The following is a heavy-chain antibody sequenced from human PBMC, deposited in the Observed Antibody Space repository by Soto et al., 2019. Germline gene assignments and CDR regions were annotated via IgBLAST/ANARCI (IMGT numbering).Heavy chain of an antibody. J-gene: IGHJ6*02. CDR3: ARADSGYAHGYYYYGMDV. V-gene: IGHV3-48*01. CDR2: ISSSSSTI. CDR1: GFTFSSYA. D-gene: IGHD5-12*01. Sequence: GGSLRLSCAASGFTFSSYAMSWVRQAPGKGLEWVSYISSSSSTIYYADSVKGRFTISRDNAKNSLYLQMNSLRAEDTAVYYCARADSGYAHGYYYYGMDVWGQGTTVTVS.